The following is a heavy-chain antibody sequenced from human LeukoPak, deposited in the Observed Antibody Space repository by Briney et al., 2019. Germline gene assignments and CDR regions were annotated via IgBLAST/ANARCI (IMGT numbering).Heavy chain of an antibody. D-gene: IGHD3-3*01. CDR2: IRYDGSNK. J-gene: IGHJ4*02. CDR1: GFTFSSYG. Sequence: GGSLRLSCAASGFTFSSYGMHWVRQAPGKGLEWVAFIRYDGSNKYYADSVKGRFTISRDNSKNTLYLQMNSLRAEDTAVYYWAKDLETIFGAVTTFDYWGQGTLVTVSS. V-gene: IGHV3-30*02. CDR3: AKDLETIFGAVTTFDY.